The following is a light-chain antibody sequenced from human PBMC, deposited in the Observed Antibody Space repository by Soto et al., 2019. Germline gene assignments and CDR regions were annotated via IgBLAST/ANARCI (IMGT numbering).Light chain of an antibody. V-gene: IGKV3-11*01. Sequence: EIVLTQSPATLSLSPGERATLSCRASQSVSRYLAWYQQKPGQAPRLLIYDASSRAAGIPARFSGSGSGTDFTLTISSLEPEDSAVYYCQQRSNWPPYTFGQGTILEIK. J-gene: IGKJ2*01. CDR3: QQRSNWPPYT. CDR1: QSVSRY. CDR2: DAS.